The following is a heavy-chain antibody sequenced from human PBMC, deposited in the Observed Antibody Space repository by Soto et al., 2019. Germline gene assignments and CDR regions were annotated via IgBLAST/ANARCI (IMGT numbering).Heavy chain of an antibody. CDR3: ARTVYCSGGSCYSPYYYYYMDV. Sequence: QVQLVQSGAEVKKPGSSVKVSCKASGGTFSSYTISWVRQAPGQGLEWMGRIIPILGIANYAQKFQGRDTITADKTTSTAYMELSSLRSEDTAVYYCARTVYCSGGSCYSPYYYYYMDVWGKGTTVTFSS. D-gene: IGHD2-15*01. CDR1: GGTFSSYT. CDR2: IIPILGIA. V-gene: IGHV1-69*02. J-gene: IGHJ6*03.